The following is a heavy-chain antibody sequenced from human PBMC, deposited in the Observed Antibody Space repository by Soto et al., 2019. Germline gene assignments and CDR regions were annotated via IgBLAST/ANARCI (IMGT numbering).Heavy chain of an antibody. Sequence: GGSLRLSCAASGFTFSSYAMSWVRQAPGKGLEWVSAISGSGGSTYYADSVKGRFTISRDNSKNTLYLQMNSLRAEDTAVYYCAKGPPPYNPIVVVPAATLDYYYYYMDVWGKGTTVTVSS. V-gene: IGHV3-23*01. D-gene: IGHD2-2*01. CDR2: ISGSGGST. CDR3: AKGPPPYNPIVVVPAATLDYYYYYMDV. J-gene: IGHJ6*03. CDR1: GFTFSSYA.